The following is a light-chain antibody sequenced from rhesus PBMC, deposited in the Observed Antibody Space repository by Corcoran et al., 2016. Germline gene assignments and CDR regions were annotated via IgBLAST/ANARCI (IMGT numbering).Light chain of an antibody. Sequence: DIVMTQSPDSLAVSLGERITMNCKSSQSLLYSSNNKNYLAWYQQKPGQALKVLKYWASTRESGVPHGFSGSGSGADCTLTISGLQAENMAVYCCQQYYTTPQTFGQGTKVEIK. CDR2: WAS. CDR1: QSLLYSSNNKNY. J-gene: IGKJ1*01. V-gene: IGKV4-1*01. CDR3: QQYYTTPQT.